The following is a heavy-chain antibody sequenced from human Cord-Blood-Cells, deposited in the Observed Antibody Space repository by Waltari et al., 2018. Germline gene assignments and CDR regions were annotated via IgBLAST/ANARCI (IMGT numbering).Heavy chain of an antibody. V-gene: IGHV1-69*09. CDR1: GGTFSSYA. D-gene: IGHD3-3*01. CDR2: IIPILGIA. Sequence: QVQLVQSGAEVKQPRSSVKVSCKASGGTFSSYAISWVRQAPGPGLEWMGRIIPILGIANYAQKFQGRVTITADKSTSTAYMELSSLRSEDTAVYYCARDARFLEWLLPNWFDPWGQGTLVTVSS. CDR3: ARDARFLEWLLPNWFDP. J-gene: IGHJ5*02.